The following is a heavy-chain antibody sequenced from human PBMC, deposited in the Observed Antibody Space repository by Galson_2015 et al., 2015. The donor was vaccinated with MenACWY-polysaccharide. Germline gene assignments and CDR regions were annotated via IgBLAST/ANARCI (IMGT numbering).Heavy chain of an antibody. V-gene: IGHV3-30*18. D-gene: IGHD5-12*01. J-gene: IGHJ4*02. CDR2: ISSDGNNE. CDR1: GFAFKSYG. Sequence: SLRLSCAASGFAFKSYGVHWVRQAPGKGLEWVAVISSDGNNEYYPDSVKGRFTISRDSSKNTLYLQMNSLRAEDTAVYYCAKKRGSGYERALGYWGQGTLVTVSS. CDR3: AKKRGSGYERALGY.